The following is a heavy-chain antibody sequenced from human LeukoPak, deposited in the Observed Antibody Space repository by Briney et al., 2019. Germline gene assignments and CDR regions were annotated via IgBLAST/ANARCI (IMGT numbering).Heavy chain of an antibody. CDR2: VSGSGDST. Sequence: PGGSLRLSCAASGFTFSTYVMSWVRQAPGKGLEWVSGVSGSGDSTHYADSMKGRFTISRDNSKNTVSLQMNSLRVEDTAIYFCATDRGITLTGTFDFWGQGTLVTVSS. CDR3: ATDRGITLTGTFDF. D-gene: IGHD6-19*01. V-gene: IGHV3-23*01. J-gene: IGHJ4*02. CDR1: GFTFSTYV.